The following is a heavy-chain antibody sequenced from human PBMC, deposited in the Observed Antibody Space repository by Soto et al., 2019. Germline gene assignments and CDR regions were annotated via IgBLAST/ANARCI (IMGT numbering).Heavy chain of an antibody. V-gene: IGHV4-39*07. CDR2: IYYLGNT. CDR1: GGSISSSSSY. CDR3: ARDGRYWNYPTRPRHNWFDP. Sequence: PSETLSLTCTVSGGSISSSSSYWGWIRQPPGKGLEWVGSIYYLGNTYYNPSLGSRVTISVDTSKNQFSLKLSSVTAADTAVYYCARDGRYWNYPTRPRHNWFDPWGQGTLVTVSS. J-gene: IGHJ5*02. D-gene: IGHD1-7*01.